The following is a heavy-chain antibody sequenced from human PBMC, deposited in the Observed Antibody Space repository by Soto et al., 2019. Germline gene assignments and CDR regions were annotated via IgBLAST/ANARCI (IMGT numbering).Heavy chain of an antibody. CDR2: IIPIFGTA. CDR3: ATPPYYYGSGSYYQGGFDY. D-gene: IGHD3-10*01. V-gene: IGHV1-69*13. J-gene: IGHJ4*02. CDR1: GGTFSSYA. Sequence: SVKVSGKASGGTFSSYAISLVRQAPGQGXEWMGGIIPIFGTANYAQKFQGRVTITADESTSTAYMELSSLRSESTAVYYCATPPYYYGSGSYYQGGFDYWGQGTLVTVS.